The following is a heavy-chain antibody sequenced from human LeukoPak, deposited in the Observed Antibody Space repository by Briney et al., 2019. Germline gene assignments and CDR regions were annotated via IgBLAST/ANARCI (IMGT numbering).Heavy chain of an antibody. V-gene: IGHV3-48*04. CDR2: ISSSSSTI. J-gene: IGHJ4*02. Sequence: GGSLRLSCAASGFTFSSYSMNWVRQAPGKGLEWVSYISSSSSTIYYADSVKGRFTISRDNAKNSLYLQMNSLRAEDTAVYYCARYGSGSHDYWGQGTLVTVSS. D-gene: IGHD3-10*01. CDR1: GFTFSSYS. CDR3: ARYGSGSHDY.